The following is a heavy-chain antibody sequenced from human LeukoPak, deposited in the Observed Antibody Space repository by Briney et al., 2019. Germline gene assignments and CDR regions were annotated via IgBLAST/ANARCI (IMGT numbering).Heavy chain of an antibody. D-gene: IGHD3-22*01. V-gene: IGHV4-39*07. CDR1: GGSISSSSYY. J-gene: IGHJ3*02. CDR3: ARDRGGGYYDSSGYYSDAFDI. CDR2: IYYSGST. Sequence: SETLSLTCTVSGGSISSSSYYWGWIRQPPGKGLEWIGSIYYSGSTYYNPSLKSRVTISVDTSKNQFSLKLSSVTAADTAGYYCARDRGGGYYDSSGYYSDAFDIWGQGTMVTVSS.